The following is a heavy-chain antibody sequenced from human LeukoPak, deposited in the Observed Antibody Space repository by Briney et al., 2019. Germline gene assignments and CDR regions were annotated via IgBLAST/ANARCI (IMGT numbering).Heavy chain of an antibody. CDR3: ARDFSSGWSP. V-gene: IGHV1-18*01. CDR2: ISAYNRNT. Sequence: AASVKLSCKASGYTFTSYGVSWVRQAPGHGLEWMGWISAYNRNTNYAQKHQGRVTMTTDTSTSTAYPEPRSLRSDDTVVYYCARDFSSGWSPWGQGNLVTVSS. CDR1: GYTFTSYG. J-gene: IGHJ5*02. D-gene: IGHD6-19*01.